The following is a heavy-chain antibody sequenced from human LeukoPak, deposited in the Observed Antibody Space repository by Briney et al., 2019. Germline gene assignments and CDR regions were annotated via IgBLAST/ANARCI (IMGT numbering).Heavy chain of an antibody. Sequence: SQTLSLTCTVSGGSISSGSYYWSWIRQPAGKGLEWIGRIYTSGSTNYNPSLKSRVTISVDTSKNQFSLKLSSVTAADTAVYYCARVDENVVAPPTYYYYMDVWGKGTTVTVSS. CDR2: IYTSGST. D-gene: IGHD6-6*01. V-gene: IGHV4-61*02. CDR3: ARVDENVVAPPTYYYYMDV. CDR1: GGSISSGSYY. J-gene: IGHJ6*03.